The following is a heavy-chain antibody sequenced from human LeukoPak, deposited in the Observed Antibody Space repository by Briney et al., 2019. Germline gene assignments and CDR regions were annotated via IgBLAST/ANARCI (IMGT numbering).Heavy chain of an antibody. V-gene: IGHV3-43D*03. Sequence: GGSLRLSCAASGFTFVDYAMHWVRQAPGKGLEWVSLISWDGDSTYYADSVKGRFTISRDNSKNSLYLQMNSLRTEGTSFYYCASSSGYTYGHLDYWGQGTLVTVSS. J-gene: IGHJ4*02. D-gene: IGHD5-18*01. CDR3: ASSSGYTYGHLDY. CDR2: ISWDGDST. CDR1: GFTFVDYA.